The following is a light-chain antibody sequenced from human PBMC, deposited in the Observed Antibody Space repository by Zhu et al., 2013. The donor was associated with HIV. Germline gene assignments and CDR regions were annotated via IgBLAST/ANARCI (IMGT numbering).Light chain of an antibody. Sequence: EIVMTQSPGTLSLSPGERASLSCRASQSIRPTYLAWYQQKRGQAPRLLLYGASNRATGVPDRFSGSGSGTDFTLTINRLEPEDFAVYYCNQYGDSFSFGPGTRV. CDR3: NQYGDSFS. CDR1: QSIRPTY. J-gene: IGKJ3*01. CDR2: GAS. V-gene: IGKV3-20*01.